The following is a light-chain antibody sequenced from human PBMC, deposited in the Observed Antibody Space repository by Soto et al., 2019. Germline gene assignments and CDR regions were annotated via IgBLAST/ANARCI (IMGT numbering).Light chain of an antibody. CDR3: QQDNHRPPT. CDR1: QSVSSN. CDR2: GAS. V-gene: IGKV3-15*01. J-gene: IGKJ1*01. Sequence: EIVMTQSPATLSVSPGERATLSCRASQSVSSNLARYQQKPGQAPRLLTYGASTRATGIPARFSGSGSGTEFTLTISSLQSEDFAGYYCQQDNHRPPTFDQGTNVAIK.